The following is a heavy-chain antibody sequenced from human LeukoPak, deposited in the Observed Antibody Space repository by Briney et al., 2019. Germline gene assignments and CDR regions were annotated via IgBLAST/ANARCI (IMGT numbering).Heavy chain of an antibody. V-gene: IGHV4-59*08. CDR1: GGSISSYY. D-gene: IGHD3-22*01. CDR3: ARRRYTSGYLDY. CDR2: IYYSGST. Sequence: PSETLSLTCTVSGGSISSYYWSWIRQPPGKGLEWIGYIYYSGSTNYNPSLKSRVTISVDTSKSQFSLKLTTMTAADTAVYYCARRRYTSGYLDYWGQGTLVTVSS. J-gene: IGHJ4*02.